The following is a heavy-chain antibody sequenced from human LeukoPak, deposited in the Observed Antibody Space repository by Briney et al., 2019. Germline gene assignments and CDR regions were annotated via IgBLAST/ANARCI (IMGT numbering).Heavy chain of an antibody. CDR2: IYTSGST. V-gene: IGHV4-61*02. Sequence: SETLSLTCTVSGGSISSGSYYWSWIRQPAGKGLEWIGRIYTSGSTNYNPSLKNRVTISVDTSKNQFSLKLSSVTAADTAVYYCARGGRVQHWGQGTLVTVSS. J-gene: IGHJ1*01. CDR3: ARGGRVQH. D-gene: IGHD5-24*01. CDR1: GGSISSGSYY.